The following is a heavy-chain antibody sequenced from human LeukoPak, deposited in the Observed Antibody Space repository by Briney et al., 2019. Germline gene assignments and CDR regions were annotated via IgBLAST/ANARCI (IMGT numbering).Heavy chain of an antibody. V-gene: IGHV3-7*01. CDR1: GVTFSNHW. CDR2: IDEDGDVK. CDR3: ARHVPRGRSDFDC. D-gene: IGHD5-12*01. Sequence: GGSLRLSCAASGVTFSNHWMAWVRQTPGKGPEWVANIDEDGDVKSYAESVKGRFTVSRDNGRTSVYLQMNSLRAEDTAIYYCARHVPRGRSDFDCWGQGALVTVS. J-gene: IGHJ4*02.